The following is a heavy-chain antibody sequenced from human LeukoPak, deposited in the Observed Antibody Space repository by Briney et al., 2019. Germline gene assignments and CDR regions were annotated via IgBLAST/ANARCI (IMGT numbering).Heavy chain of an antibody. CDR2: INPKNGDS. J-gene: IGHJ4*02. D-gene: IGHD4-17*01. Sequence: PEASVTVSCKASGYPFTTYYIHWVRQAPGQGLEWMGCINPKNGDSKYAQKFQGRVTMTRATSIATAYMEVSRLTSDDTAVYFCARAGYDYGDSSDFWGQGTLVTVSS. CDR3: ARAGYDYGDSSDF. V-gene: IGHV1-2*02. CDR1: GYPFTTYY.